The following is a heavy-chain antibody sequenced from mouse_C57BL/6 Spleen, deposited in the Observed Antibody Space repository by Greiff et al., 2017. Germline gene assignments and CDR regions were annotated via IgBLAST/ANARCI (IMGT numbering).Heavy chain of an antibody. CDR2: ISNKANGYTS. J-gene: IGHJ4*01. CDR3: ARPYCEGYAMDY. CDR1: GFTFTDYY. Sequence: EVQVVESGGGLVQPGGSLSLSCAASGFTFTDYYMRWVRQPPGQALEWLGFISNKANGYTSEHSASVKGRFTISRDNSQSILYLQMNALRAEDSAAYYCARPYCEGYAMDYWGQGTSVTVSS. V-gene: IGHV7-3*01. D-gene: IGHD1-1*01.